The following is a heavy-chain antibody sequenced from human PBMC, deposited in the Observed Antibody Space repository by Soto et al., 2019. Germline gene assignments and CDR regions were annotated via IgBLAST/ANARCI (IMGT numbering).Heavy chain of an antibody. CDR1: GYTFTGYH. J-gene: IGHJ5*02. CDR3: ARWVGASNCFDH. D-gene: IGHD1-26*01. Sequence: SVKVSCKTSGYTFTGYHLHWVRQAPGQGLEWMGWINTDSGDTLYGQKFQGWVTMTRDTSTNTAYMEMSRLRSDDTAVYYCARWVGASNCFDHWGEGTLVAVSS. CDR2: INTDSGDT. V-gene: IGHV1-2*04.